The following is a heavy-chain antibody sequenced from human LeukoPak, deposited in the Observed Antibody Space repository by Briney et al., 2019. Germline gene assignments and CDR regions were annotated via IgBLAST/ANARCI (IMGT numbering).Heavy chain of an antibody. J-gene: IGHJ5*02. CDR2: IYYSGST. D-gene: IGHD2-21*01. Sequence: SETLSLICTVSSGSISSYYWSWIRQPPGKGLEWIGYIYYSGSTNYNPSLKSRVTISVDTSKNQFSLKLSSVTAADTAVYYCARVSRDLFMFDPWGQGTLVTVSS. CDR3: ARVSRDLFMFDP. CDR1: SGSISSYY. V-gene: IGHV4-59*08.